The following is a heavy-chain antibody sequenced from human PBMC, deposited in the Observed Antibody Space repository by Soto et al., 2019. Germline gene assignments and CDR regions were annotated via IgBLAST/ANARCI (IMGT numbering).Heavy chain of an antibody. J-gene: IGHJ6*02. V-gene: IGHV1-69*01. CDR2: IIPIFGTA. CDR3: ARAAGYCSGGSCYTYYYGMDV. D-gene: IGHD2-15*01. Sequence: QVQLVQSGAEVKKPGSSVKVSCKASGGTFSSYAISWVRQAPGQGLEWMGGIIPIFGTANYAQKFQGRVTITADESTSTAYMELSSLRSEDTAVYYCARAAGYCSGGSCYTYYYGMDVWGQWTTVTVSS. CDR1: GGTFSSYA.